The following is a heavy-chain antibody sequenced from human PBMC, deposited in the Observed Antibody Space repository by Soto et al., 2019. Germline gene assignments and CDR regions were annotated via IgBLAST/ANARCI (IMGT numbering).Heavy chain of an antibody. CDR1: GFTFSSYA. CDR3: ARMGGFCSSTSCLYGMDV. D-gene: IGHD2-2*01. V-gene: IGHV3-30-3*01. Sequence: QPGGSLRLSCAASGFTFSSYAMHWVRQAPGKGLEWVAVISYDGSNKYYADSVKGRFTISRDNSKNTLYLQMNSLRAEDTAVYYCARMGGFCSSTSCLYGMDVWGQGTTVTVSS. CDR2: ISYDGSNK. J-gene: IGHJ6*02.